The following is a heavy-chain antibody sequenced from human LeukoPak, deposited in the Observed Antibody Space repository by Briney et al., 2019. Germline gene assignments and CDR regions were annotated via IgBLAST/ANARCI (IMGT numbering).Heavy chain of an antibody. D-gene: IGHD2-15*01. V-gene: IGHV4-39*01. CDR3: ARHCCSGPAKRVFDI. J-gene: IGHJ3*02. Sequence: SETLSLTCTVSGGSIISSDYHWGWVRQPPGKGLEWIGTISYSGNTDYNPSLRSRVTISVDTSNNQFSLRLGSVTAADTAVYHGARHCCSGPAKRVFDIWGQGTMVTVSS. CDR2: ISYSGNT. CDR1: GGSIISSDYH.